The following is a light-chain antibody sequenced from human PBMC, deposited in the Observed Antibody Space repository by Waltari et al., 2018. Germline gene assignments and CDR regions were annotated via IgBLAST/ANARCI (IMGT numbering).Light chain of an antibody. CDR2: DVN. CDR1: SSDVGGNNY. V-gene: IGLV2-11*01. CDR3: CSFAASYSAV. Sequence: QSALTQPRSVSGSLGQSVTISCTGTSSDVGGNNYVTWYQQHPGKAPKLMIYDVNKRPAGGPDRVSGSKSGNTASLTISGLQTEDEADYYCCSFAASYSAVFGGGTRLTVL. J-gene: IGLJ3*02.